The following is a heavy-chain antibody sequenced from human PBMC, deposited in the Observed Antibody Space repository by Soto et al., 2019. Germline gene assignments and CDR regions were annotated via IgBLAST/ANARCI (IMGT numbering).Heavy chain of an antibody. CDR3: ARSPPIVITPNHDAFDI. V-gene: IGHV1-18*04. CDR2: ISAYNGNT. J-gene: IGHJ3*02. D-gene: IGHD3-22*01. CDR1: GYTFTSYG. Sequence: ASVKVSCKASGYTFTSYGISWVRQAPGQGLEWMGWISAYNGNTNYAQKLQGRVTMTTDSSTSTAYMELRSRRSDDTAVYYCARSPPIVITPNHDAFDIWGQGTMVTVSS.